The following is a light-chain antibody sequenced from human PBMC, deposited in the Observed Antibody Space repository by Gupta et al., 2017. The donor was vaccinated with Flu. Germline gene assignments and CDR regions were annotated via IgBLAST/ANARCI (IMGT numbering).Light chain of an antibody. CDR3: ATWDDSLNVYV. CDR2: YDD. CDR1: SSNIGNNA. Sequence: QSVLTQPPSVSEAPRQTFTISCSGSSSNIGNNAVNWYQQFPGKAPKLLIYYDDLLPSGVSDRFSDSKSGTSASLAISGLQSEDEADYYCATWDDSLNVYVFGTGTKVTVL. V-gene: IGLV1-36*01. J-gene: IGLJ1*01.